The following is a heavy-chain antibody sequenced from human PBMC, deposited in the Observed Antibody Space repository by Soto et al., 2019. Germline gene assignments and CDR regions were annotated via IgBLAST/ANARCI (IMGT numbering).Heavy chain of an antibody. CDR1: GFTFSNYA. D-gene: IGHD2-2*01. CDR2: ISYDGSNK. CDR3: AREPLSTTRTYYRMDV. J-gene: IGHJ6*02. V-gene: IGHV3-30-3*01. Sequence: GGSLRLSCAASGFTFSNYAMNWVRQAPGKGLEWVAVISYDGSNKYYADSVKGRLTISRDNSNNTLYLQMNSLRAEDTAVYYCAREPLSTTRTYYRMDVWGQGTTVTVSS.